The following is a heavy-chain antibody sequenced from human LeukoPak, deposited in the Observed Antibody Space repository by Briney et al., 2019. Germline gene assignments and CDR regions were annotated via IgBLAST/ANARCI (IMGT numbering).Heavy chain of an antibody. V-gene: IGHV4-59*08. CDR1: GVSINSYY. J-gene: IGHJ4*02. D-gene: IGHD1-26*01. CDR3: ARLRPGSGFPDY. CDR2: ISYSGST. Sequence: RSSETLSLTCTVSGVSINSYYWNWIRQPPGKGLEWIGYISYSGSTNYNPSLKSRVTISVDTSKNQFSLKLSSVTAADTAVYYCARLRPGSGFPDYWGQGTLVTVSS.